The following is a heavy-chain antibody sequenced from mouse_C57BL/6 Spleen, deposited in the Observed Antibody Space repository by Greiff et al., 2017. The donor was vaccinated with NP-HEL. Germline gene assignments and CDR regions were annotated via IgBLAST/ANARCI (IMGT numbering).Heavy chain of an antibody. CDR2: IDPSDSET. J-gene: IGHJ1*03. D-gene: IGHD1-1*01. CDR1: GYTFTSYW. V-gene: IGHV1-52*01. CDR3: ARGRIVVDWYFDV. Sequence: QVQLQQPGAELVRPGSSVKLSCKASGYTFTSYWMHWVKQRPIQGLEWIGNIDPSDSETHYNQKFKDKATLTVDKSSSTAYMQLSSLTSEDSAVYYCARGRIVVDWYFDVWGTGTTVTVSS.